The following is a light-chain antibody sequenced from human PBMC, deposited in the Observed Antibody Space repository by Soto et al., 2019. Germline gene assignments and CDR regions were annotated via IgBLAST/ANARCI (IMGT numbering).Light chain of an antibody. CDR2: DVS. CDR3: SSFTDTGTVM. J-gene: IGLJ3*02. V-gene: IGLV2-14*03. CDR1: SSDVGAYHS. Sequence: QSVLTQPASVSGSPGQSFTIPCTGSSSDVGAYHSVSWYQQHPGKAPKLIIFDVSNRPSGVSNRFSGSKSGNTASLTISGLQAEDEADYYCSSFTDTGTVMFGGGTKLTV.